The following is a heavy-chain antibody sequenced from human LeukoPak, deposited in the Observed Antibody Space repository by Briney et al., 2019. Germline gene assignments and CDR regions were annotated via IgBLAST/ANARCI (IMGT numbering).Heavy chain of an antibody. CDR2: ISGSGGST. CDR3: AKAHSVSNYKDYFDY. CDR1: GFTFNSYA. V-gene: IGHV3-23*01. D-gene: IGHD1-26*01. J-gene: IGHJ4*02. Sequence: RGSLRLSCAASGFTFNSYAMPWVRQAPGKGPEWVSQISGSGGSTYYADSVKGRFTISRDNSKNTLYLQMNSLRAEDTAIYYCAKAHSVSNYKDYFDYGGQGTLVTVSS.